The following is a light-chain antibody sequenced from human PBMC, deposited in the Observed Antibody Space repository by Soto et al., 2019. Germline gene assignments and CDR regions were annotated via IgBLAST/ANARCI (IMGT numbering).Light chain of an antibody. CDR2: GAS. CDR3: QQYNNWPLT. CDR1: QSVSNN. V-gene: IGKV3-15*01. J-gene: IGKJ4*01. Sequence: EIVMTQSPATLSVSPGESATLSCRASQSVSNNLAWYQQKPGQAPRLLIYGASARATGIPARFSGSGSGTEFTLAISSLQSEDFPVYYSQQYNNWPLTFGGGTKVEIK.